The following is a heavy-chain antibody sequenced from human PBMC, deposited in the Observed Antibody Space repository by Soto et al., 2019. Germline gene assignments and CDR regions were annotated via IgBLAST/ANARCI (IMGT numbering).Heavy chain of an antibody. V-gene: IGHV3-15*07. CDR2: IKSKNDGGII. CDR1: DYHFSDAW. CDR3: PTDASWRAH. Sequence: PGGSLRLSCAVCDYHFSDAWLNWVRQAPGKGLEWVGRIKSKNDGGIIDYAAPVNGRFIISRDDSKNTLYLQMTSLKIEDTAVYYCPTDASWRAHWGKATLSTVXS. D-gene: IGHD6-13*01. J-gene: IGHJ4*02.